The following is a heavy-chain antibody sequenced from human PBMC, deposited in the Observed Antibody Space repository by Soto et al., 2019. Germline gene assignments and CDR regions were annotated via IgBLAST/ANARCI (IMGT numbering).Heavy chain of an antibody. V-gene: IGHV4-59*08. CDR1: GGSISADR. CDR2: IYSSGNT. Sequence: SETLSLTCTVSGGSISADRCTWIRQPPEKELEWIGYIYSSGNTNYNPSLQSRVTISVDTSKNQFSLKLSSVTAADTAVYYCARLACSTTRCFNYFDYWGQGSLVTVSS. D-gene: IGHD2-2*01. J-gene: IGHJ4*02. CDR3: ARLACSTTRCFNYFDY.